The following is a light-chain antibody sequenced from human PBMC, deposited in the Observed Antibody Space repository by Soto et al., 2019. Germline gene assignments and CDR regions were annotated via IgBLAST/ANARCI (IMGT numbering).Light chain of an antibody. Sequence: IQMTQSPSSVSASVGDRVTMTCRASQGVGGWLAWYQLKPGKVPKLLIYATSSLHSGVPSRFSGSGSGTDFTLSISSLQPEDFATYYCQQTHSLPLSFGPGTKVDIK. V-gene: IGKV1-12*01. J-gene: IGKJ3*01. CDR2: ATS. CDR3: QQTHSLPLS. CDR1: QGVGGW.